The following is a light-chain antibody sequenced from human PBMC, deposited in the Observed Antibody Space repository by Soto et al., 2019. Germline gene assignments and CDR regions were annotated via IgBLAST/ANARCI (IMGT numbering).Light chain of an antibody. Sequence: QSALTQPASVSGSPGQSITISCTGTSSDVGGYNYVSWYQQHPGKAPKLMIYDVSNRPSGVSNRFSGYKSGNTASLTISGLQAEDEADYYCSSYTSSSTPYVFGPGTNVTVL. V-gene: IGLV2-14*01. CDR3: SSYTSSSTPYV. CDR2: DVS. CDR1: SSDVGGYNY. J-gene: IGLJ1*01.